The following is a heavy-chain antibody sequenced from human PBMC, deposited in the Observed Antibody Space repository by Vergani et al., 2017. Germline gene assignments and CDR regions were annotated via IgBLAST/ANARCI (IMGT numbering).Heavy chain of an antibody. CDR2: IWYDGSKK. D-gene: IGHD3-3*01. V-gene: IGHV3-33*01. CDR1: GFTFSTYG. CDR3: ARDGDFWSAYFSSTNWFDP. J-gene: IGHJ5*02. Sequence: VQLLESGGGVVQPGRSLRLSCAASGFTFSTYGMHWVRQAPGKGLEWVAVIWYDGSKKYYGDSVKGRFTISRDNSKNTLYLQMNSLSAEDTAVYYCARDGDFWSAYFSSTNWFDPWGQGTLVTVSS.